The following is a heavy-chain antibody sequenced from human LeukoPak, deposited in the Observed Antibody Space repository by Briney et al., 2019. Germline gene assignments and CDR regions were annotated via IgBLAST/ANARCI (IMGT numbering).Heavy chain of an antibody. CDR3: ARVTNADWRLRYFDWLLSVGWFDP. CDR1: SYIFTSYG. J-gene: IGHJ5*02. V-gene: IGHV1-18*01. D-gene: IGHD3-9*01. Sequence: LWASVKVSCKASSYIFTSYGISWMRQAPGQGLEWMGWISAYNGNTNYAQKLQGRVTMTTDTSTSTAYMELRSLRSDDTAVYYCARVTNADWRLRYFDWLLSVGWFDPWGQGTLVTVSS. CDR2: ISAYNGNT.